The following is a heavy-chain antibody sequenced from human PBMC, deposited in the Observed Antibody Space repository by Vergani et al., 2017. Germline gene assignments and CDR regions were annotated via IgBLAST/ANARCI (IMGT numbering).Heavy chain of an antibody. CDR2: ISGSGGST. CDR3: AKGGGGGSGWRVDD. CDR1: GFTFSSYA. D-gene: IGHD6-19*01. V-gene: IGHV3-23*01. Sequence: EVQLLESGGGLVQPGGSLRLSCAASGFTFSSYAMSWVRQAPGKGLEWVSTISGSGGSTYYADSVKGRFTITRDKAKNTLYLQMNSLRAEDTAVYYSAKGGGGGSGWRVDDWGQGTLVTVSS. J-gene: IGHJ4*02.